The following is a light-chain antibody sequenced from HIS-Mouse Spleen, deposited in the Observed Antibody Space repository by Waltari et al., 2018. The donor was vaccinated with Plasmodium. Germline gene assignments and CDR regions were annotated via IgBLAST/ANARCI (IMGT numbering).Light chain of an antibody. CDR3: SSYTSSSTLV. V-gene: IGLV2-14*01. J-gene: IGLJ2*01. Sequence: QSALTQPASVSGSPGQSITISCTGTSSDVGGYNYVSWYQQHPGKATNLMIYEVSNRPSGVSNRFSGSKSGNTASLTVSGLQAEDEADYCCSSYTSSSTLVFGGGTKLTVL. CDR2: EVS. CDR1: SSDVGGYNY.